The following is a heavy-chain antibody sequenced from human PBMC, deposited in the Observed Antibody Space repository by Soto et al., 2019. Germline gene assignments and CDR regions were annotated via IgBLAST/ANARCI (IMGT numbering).Heavy chain of an antibody. Sequence: ASVKVSCKASGYTFTSYGISWVRQAPGQGLEWMGWINSDTGYTKYSQKFQARLTITWDSSAKTAYMELSSLQSEDTAVYYCVRGKEAGVWFDPWGQGTLVTVSS. J-gene: IGHJ5*02. V-gene: IGHV1-18*04. CDR3: VRGKEAGVWFDP. CDR1: GYTFTSYG. CDR2: INSDTGYT. D-gene: IGHD3-10*01.